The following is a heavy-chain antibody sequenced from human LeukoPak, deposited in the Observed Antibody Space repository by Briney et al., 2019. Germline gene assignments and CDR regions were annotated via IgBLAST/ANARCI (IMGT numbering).Heavy chain of an antibody. CDR2: ISAYNGNT. CDR3: ARDDLDCSGGTCYPDDY. D-gene: IGHD2-15*01. J-gene: IGHJ4*02. CDR1: GYTFNSYG. Sequence: GASVKVSCKASGYTFNSYGISWVRQAPGQGLEWMGWISAYNGNTNYAQKFQGRVTMTTDTSTSTAYMEVRSLRSDDTAFYYCARDDLDCSGGTCYPDDYWGQGTLVTVSS. V-gene: IGHV1-18*01.